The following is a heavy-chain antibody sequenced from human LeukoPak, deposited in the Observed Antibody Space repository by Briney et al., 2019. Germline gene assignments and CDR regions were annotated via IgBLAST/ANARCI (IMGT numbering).Heavy chain of an antibody. D-gene: IGHD6-13*01. CDR3: ARGLAAAGPYYFDY. Sequence: PSETLSLTCTVSGGSISSYYWSWIRQPAGKGLEWIGRIYTSGSTNYNPSLKSRVTISVDKSKNQFSLKLSSVTAADTAVYCCARGLAAAGPYYFDYWGQGTLVTVSS. V-gene: IGHV4-4*07. CDR1: GGSISSYY. CDR2: IYTSGST. J-gene: IGHJ4*02.